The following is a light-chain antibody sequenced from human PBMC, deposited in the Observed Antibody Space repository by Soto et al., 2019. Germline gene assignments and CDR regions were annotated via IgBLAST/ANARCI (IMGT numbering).Light chain of an antibody. Sequence: EIVLTQSPATLSLSPGERGTLSCSASESVTNYLAWYQQKPGQAPMLLVYDVSNRATGIPARFSGGGSGTEFTLTISSLQSEDFAVYYCQQYNNWPPWTFGQGTKVDIK. CDR2: DVS. J-gene: IGKJ1*01. V-gene: IGKV3-11*01. CDR1: ESVTNY. CDR3: QQYNNWPPWT.